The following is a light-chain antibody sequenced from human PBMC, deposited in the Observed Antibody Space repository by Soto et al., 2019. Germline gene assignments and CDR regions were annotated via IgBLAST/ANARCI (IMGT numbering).Light chain of an antibody. CDR3: QQYGSSPRIT. CDR1: QSVSSN. J-gene: IGKJ5*01. Sequence: EIVMTQSPATLSVSPMEIATLSFMASQSVSSNLAWHQQKPGQAPRILMYDASTRATGISARFSGSGSGTDFTLTISRLVPEDFAVYYCQQYGSSPRITFGQGTRLEIK. CDR2: DAS. V-gene: IGKV3-15*01.